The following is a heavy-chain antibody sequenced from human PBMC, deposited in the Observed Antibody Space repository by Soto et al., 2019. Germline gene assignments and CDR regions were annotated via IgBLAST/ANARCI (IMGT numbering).Heavy chain of an antibody. V-gene: IGHV4-59*01. D-gene: IGHD4-17*01. Sequence: QVQLQESGPGLVKPSETLSLTCTVSGGSISSYYWSWIRQPPGKGLEWIGYVFYSGSTNYNTSLKSRVSIAVDTSKNQFSLKLSSVTAADTAVYYCARVYGDYLDYWGQGTLVTVSS. CDR2: VFYSGST. CDR1: GGSISSYY. CDR3: ARVYGDYLDY. J-gene: IGHJ4*02.